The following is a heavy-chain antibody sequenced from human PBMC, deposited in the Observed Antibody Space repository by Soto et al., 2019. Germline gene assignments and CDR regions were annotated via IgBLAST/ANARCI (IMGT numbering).Heavy chain of an antibody. CDR3: ARSLSLRDSSGPFDY. D-gene: IGHD3-22*01. J-gene: IGHJ4*02. V-gene: IGHV1-18*01. CDR1: GYTFTSYG. Sequence: ASVKVSCKASGYTFTSYGISWVRRAPGQGLEWMGWISAYNGNTNYAQKLQGRVTMTTDTSTSTAYMELRSLRSDDTAVYYCARSLSLRDSSGPFDYWGQGTLVTSPQ. CDR2: ISAYNGNT.